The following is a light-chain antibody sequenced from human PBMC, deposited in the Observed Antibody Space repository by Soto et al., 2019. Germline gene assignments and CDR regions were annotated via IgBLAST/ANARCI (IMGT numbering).Light chain of an antibody. V-gene: IGKV1-5*01. CDR3: QEYHGYSWT. Sequence: DIQMTQSPSTLSASVGDRASITCRASQSISNGLAWYQQKPGKAPKLLIYDASNLESGVPSRFSGSGSGTESTLTISSLQPDDFATYYCQEYHGYSWTFGQGTKVDIK. J-gene: IGKJ1*01. CDR1: QSISNG. CDR2: DAS.